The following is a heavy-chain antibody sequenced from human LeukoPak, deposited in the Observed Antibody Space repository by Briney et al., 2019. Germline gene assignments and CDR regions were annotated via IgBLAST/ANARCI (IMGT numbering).Heavy chain of an antibody. CDR3: AREAYSGSYYGLETSYYFDY. J-gene: IGHJ4*02. D-gene: IGHD1-26*01. V-gene: IGHV1-18*01. CDR2: ISAYNGNT. CDR1: GYTFTSYG. Sequence: GASVKVSCKASGYTFTSYGISWVRQAPGQGLEWMGWISAYNGNTNYAQKLQGRVTMTTDTSTSTAYMELRSLRSDDTAVYYCAREAYSGSYYGLETSYYFDYWGQGTLVTVSS.